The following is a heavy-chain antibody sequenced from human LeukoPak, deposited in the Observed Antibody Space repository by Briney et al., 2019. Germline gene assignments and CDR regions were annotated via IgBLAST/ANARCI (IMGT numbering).Heavy chain of an antibody. CDR2: IDPSDSYT. CDR3: ARDANLKYFDY. V-gene: IGHV5-10-1*01. CDR1: GYSFTSYW. Sequence: GESLRISCKGSGYSFTSYWITWVRQMPGKGLEWMGRIDPSDSYTKYSPSFQGHVTISADKSISTPYLQWSSLKAADTAMYYCARDANLKYFDYWGQGTLVTVSS. J-gene: IGHJ4*02.